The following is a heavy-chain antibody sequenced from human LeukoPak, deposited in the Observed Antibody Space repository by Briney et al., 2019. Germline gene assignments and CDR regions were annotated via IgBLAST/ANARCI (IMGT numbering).Heavy chain of an antibody. CDR3: ARGIAMAYFDY. J-gene: IGHJ4*02. CDR2: IYYSGST. CDR1: GGSISSYY. Sequence: NTSETLSLTCTVSGGSISSYYWSWIRQPPGKGLEWIGNIYYSGSTNYNPSLESRVTISVDTSKNQFSLKMSSVTAADTAVYYCARGIAMAYFDYWGQGTLVTVSS. D-gene: IGHD6-19*01. V-gene: IGHV4-59*01.